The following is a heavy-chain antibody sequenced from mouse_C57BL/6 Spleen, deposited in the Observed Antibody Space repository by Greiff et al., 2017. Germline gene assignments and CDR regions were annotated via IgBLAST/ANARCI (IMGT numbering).Heavy chain of an antibody. Sequence: EVKLLESGPGLVKPSQSLSLTCSVTGYSITSGYYWNWIRQFPGNKLEWMGYISYDGSNNYNPSLKNRISITRDTSKNQFFLKLNSVNTEDTATYYCAKQFITTGVAPMDYWGQGTSVTVSS. V-gene: IGHV3-6*01. D-gene: IGHD1-1*01. J-gene: IGHJ4*01. CDR1: GYSITSGYY. CDR3: AKQFITTGVAPMDY. CDR2: ISYDGSN.